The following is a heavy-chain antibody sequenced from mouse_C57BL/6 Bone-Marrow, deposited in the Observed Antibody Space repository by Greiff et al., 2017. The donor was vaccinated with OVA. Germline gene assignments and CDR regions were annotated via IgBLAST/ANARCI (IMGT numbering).Heavy chain of an antibody. CDR2: IRLKSDNYAT. V-gene: IGHV6-3*01. CDR3: TGSEYHYYAMDY. CDR1: GFTFSNYW. D-gene: IGHD2-10*02. J-gene: IGHJ4*01. Sequence: EVQRVESGGGLVQPGGSMKLSCVASGFTFSNYWMNWVRQSPEKGLEWVAQIRLKSDNYATHYAESVKGRFTISRDDSKSSVYLQMNNLRAEDTGIYYCTGSEYHYYAMDYWGQGTSVTVSS.